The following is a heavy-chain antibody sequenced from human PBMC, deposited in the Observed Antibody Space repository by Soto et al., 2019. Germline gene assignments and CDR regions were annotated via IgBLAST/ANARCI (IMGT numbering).Heavy chain of an antibody. CDR1: GYSFTSYG. CDR3: ARMRRGYSGYERWFEP. J-gene: IGHJ5*02. D-gene: IGHD5-12*01. CDR2: ISAYNGNT. V-gene: IGHV1-18*01. Sequence: ASVKVSCKASGYSFTSYGISWVLRAPGQGLEWMGWISAYNGNTNYAQKLQGRVTMTTDTSTSTAYMELRSLRSDDTAVYYCARMRRGYSGYERWFEPWGQGTLVTVSS.